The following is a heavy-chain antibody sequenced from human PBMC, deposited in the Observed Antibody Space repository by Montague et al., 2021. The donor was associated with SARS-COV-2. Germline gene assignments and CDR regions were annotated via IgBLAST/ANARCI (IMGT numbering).Heavy chain of an antibody. CDR1: GYSISTGYY. CDR3: ARDRTFRDGYLDAFEI. CDR2: IYHSGST. J-gene: IGHJ3*02. V-gene: IGHV4-38-2*02. D-gene: IGHD5-24*01. Sequence: SETLSLTCTVSGYSISTGYYWGWIRQQPGKGLEWIGTIYHSGSTYFNPSLKSRVTISVDTSKNQFSLKMYSVTAADTAQFYCARDRTFRDGYLDAFEIWGQGTMVTVSS.